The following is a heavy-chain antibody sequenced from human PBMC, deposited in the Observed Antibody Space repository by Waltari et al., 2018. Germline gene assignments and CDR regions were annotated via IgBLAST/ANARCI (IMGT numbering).Heavy chain of an antibody. J-gene: IGHJ3*02. CDR3: ASYMTTVPLRAFDI. D-gene: IGHD4-17*01. CDR1: GFTFSSFW. V-gene: IGHV3-74*03. CDR2: ISTDASDT. Sequence: EEQLVESGGGLVQPGDSLRLSCAASGFTFSSFWMNWVRQAPGKGPLWVSRISTDASDTTYADSVKGRFTISRDNARNTLYLQMNRLRAEDTAVYYCASYMTTVPLRAFDIWGQGTMVTVSS.